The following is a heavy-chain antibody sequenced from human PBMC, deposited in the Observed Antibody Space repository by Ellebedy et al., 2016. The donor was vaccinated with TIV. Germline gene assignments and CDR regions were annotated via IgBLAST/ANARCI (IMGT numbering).Heavy chain of an antibody. CDR2: IKSKTDGGTT. Sequence: PGGSLRLSCAASGFTFSNAWMSRVRQAPGKGLEWVGRIKSKTDGGTTDYAAPVKGRFTISRDDSKNTLYLQMNSLKTEDTAVYYCTTDKSLTMIVVPFDPWGQGTLVTVSS. V-gene: IGHV3-15*01. CDR3: TTDKSLTMIVVPFDP. J-gene: IGHJ5*02. D-gene: IGHD3-22*01. CDR1: GFTFSNAW.